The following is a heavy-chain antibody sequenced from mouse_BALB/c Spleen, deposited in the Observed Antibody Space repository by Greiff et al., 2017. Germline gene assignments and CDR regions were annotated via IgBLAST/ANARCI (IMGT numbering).Heavy chain of an antibody. CDR2: IDPANGNT. J-gene: IGHJ3*01. V-gene: IGHV14-3*02. Sequence: VQLKQSGAELVKPGASVKLSCTASGFNIKDTYMHWVKQRPEQGLEWIGRIDPANGNTKYDPKFQGKATITADTSSNTAYLQLSSLTSEDTAVYYCAPITTVVAKFAYWGQGTLVTVSA. CDR1: GFNIKDTY. CDR3: APITTVVAKFAY. D-gene: IGHD1-1*01.